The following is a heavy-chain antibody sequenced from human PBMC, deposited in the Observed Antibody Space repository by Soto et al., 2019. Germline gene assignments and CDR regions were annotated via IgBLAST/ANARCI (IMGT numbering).Heavy chain of an antibody. Sequence: PSETLSLTCTVSCGSISSSSYYWSWIRQHPGKGLEWIGYIYYSGSSYYNPSLKSRITMSVDTSNNQFSLRLNSVTAADTAVYYCARGVRHCSASCYLDWFYPWGQGTLVTVSS. CDR3: ARGVRHCSASCYLDWFYP. V-gene: IGHV4-31*03. CDR2: IYYSGSS. D-gene: IGHD2-2*01. CDR1: CGSISSSSYY. J-gene: IGHJ5*02.